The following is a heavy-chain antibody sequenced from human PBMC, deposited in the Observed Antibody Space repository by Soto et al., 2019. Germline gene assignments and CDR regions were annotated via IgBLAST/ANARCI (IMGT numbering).Heavy chain of an antibody. Sequence: QVQLEQSGAEVKKPGDSVKVSCKASGYTFTHFYITWVRQAPGQGLEWMGAISPHNFNTNYAQKFRGRATLTTKKSTNTAYMDLRSLTSYDTAVYYCARDEGGYDILTGYYKAHHFDYWGQGVPVTVSS. CDR2: ISPHNFNT. CDR3: ARDEGGYDILTGYYKAHHFDY. J-gene: IGHJ4*02. V-gene: IGHV1-18*01. D-gene: IGHD3-9*01. CDR1: GYTFTHFY.